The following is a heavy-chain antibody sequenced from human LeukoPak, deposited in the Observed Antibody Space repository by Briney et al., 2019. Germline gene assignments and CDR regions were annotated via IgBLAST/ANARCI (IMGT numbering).Heavy chain of an antibody. Sequence: GGSLRLSCAASGFSFNDEYMSWIRQAPGKGLQWIAYISASGDFRRSTDSVKGQFTISRDNAKRLLYLQMDSLGEEDTAVYYCARTRGAGPGGYFDSWGQGVLVIVSS. CDR3: ARTRGAGPGGYFDS. CDR2: ISASGDFR. V-gene: IGHV3-11*01. D-gene: IGHD3-10*01. J-gene: IGHJ4*02. CDR1: GFSFNDEY.